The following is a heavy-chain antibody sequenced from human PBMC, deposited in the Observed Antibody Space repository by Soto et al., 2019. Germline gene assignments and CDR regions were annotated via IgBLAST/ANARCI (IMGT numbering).Heavy chain of an antibody. CDR2: IYTSGST. J-gene: IGHJ6*02. Sequence: PSETLSLTCTVSGGSISSYYWSWIRQPAGKGLEWIGRIYTSGSTNYNPSLKSRVTMSVDTSKNQFSLKRSSVTAADTAVYYCARFSSLAFNYYYGMDVWGQGTTVTVSS. V-gene: IGHV4-4*07. D-gene: IGHD3-16*01. CDR3: ARFSSLAFNYYYGMDV. CDR1: GGSISSYY.